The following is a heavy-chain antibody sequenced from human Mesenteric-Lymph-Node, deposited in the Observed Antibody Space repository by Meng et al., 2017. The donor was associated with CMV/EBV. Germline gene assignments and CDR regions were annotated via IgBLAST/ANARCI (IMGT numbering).Heavy chain of an antibody. Sequence: SETLSLTCTVSGYSISSDYYWGWIRQPPGKGLEWIGNIYHSGTTYYKPSLKSRVTVSVDTSKNQFSLKLSSVTAADTAVYYCARGVLNWFDPWGQGTLVTVSS. J-gene: IGHJ5*02. CDR3: ARGVLNWFDP. CDR1: GYSISSDYY. D-gene: IGHD2/OR15-2a*01. V-gene: IGHV4-38-2*02. CDR2: IYHSGTT.